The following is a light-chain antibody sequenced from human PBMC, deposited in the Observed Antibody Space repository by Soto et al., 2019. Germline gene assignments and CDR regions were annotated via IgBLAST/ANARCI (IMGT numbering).Light chain of an antibody. J-gene: IGKJ4*01. CDR3: LQDYNYPLT. CDR2: DAS. V-gene: IGKV1-6*02. CDR1: QSVSGW. Sequence: IEVTQSPSSLAASLGDRVTITCRASQSVSGWLAWYQQKPGEAPKLLIYDASALPRGVPSRFSGSGSGTDFTLTISSLQPEDFATYYCLQDYNYPLTFGGGTKVDIK.